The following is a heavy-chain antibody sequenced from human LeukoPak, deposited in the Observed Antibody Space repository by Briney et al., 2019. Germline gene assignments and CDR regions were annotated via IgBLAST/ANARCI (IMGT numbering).Heavy chain of an antibody. CDR3: ASLQGGGSPYYFDY. D-gene: IGHD1-26*01. CDR2: IYYSGST. Sequence: GSLRLSCAASGFTFSNAWMSWVRQAPGKGLEWIGYIYYSGSTNYNPSLKSRVTISVDTSKNQFSLKLSSVTAADTAVYYCASLQGGGSPYYFDYWGQGTLVTVSS. J-gene: IGHJ4*02. CDR1: GFTFSNAW. V-gene: IGHV4-59*01.